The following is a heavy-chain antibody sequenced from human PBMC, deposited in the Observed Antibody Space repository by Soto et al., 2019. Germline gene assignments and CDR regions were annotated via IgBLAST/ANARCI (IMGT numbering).Heavy chain of an antibody. D-gene: IGHD3-16*01. CDR3: ASDGGDTGKPFDY. CDR1: GFSFDDYA. V-gene: IGHV3-9*01. J-gene: IGHJ4*02. Sequence: EVQLVESGGGLVQPGRSLTLSCAASGFSFDDYAMHWVRQAPGKGLEWVSGISWNSGSIGYADSVKGRFTISRDNAKNSLYLQMSSLRAEDTALYYCASDGGDTGKPFDYWGQGTLVTVSS. CDR2: ISWNSGSI.